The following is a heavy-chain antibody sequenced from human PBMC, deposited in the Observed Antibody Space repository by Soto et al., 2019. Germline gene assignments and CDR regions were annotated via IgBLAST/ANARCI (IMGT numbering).Heavy chain of an antibody. D-gene: IGHD2-2*01. CDR1: GFTFSSYG. V-gene: IGHV3-30*18. J-gene: IGHJ6*02. CDR2: ISYDGSNK. Sequence: GGSLRLSCAASGFTFSSYGMHWVRQAPGKGLEWVAVISYDGSNKYYADSVKGRFTISRDNSKNTLYLQMNSLRAEDTAVYYCAKAKDIVVVPAAIGLDGMDVWGQGTTVTVSS. CDR3: AKAKDIVVVPAAIGLDGMDV.